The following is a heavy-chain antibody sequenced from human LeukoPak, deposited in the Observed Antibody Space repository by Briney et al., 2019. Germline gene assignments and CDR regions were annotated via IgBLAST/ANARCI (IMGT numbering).Heavy chain of an antibody. J-gene: IGHJ6*03. CDR1: GFTFSTYA. D-gene: IGHD3-22*01. V-gene: IGHV3-23*01. CDR2: ITGSGGSTT. CDR3: ARYKTNSIGYPYYYYYYIDV. Sequence: GGSLRLSCAASGFTFSTYAMSWVRQAPGKGLEWVSSITGSGGSTTYYADSVKGRFTISRDNSKNTLYLQMNSLRAEDTAVYYCARYKTNSIGYPYYYYYYIDVWGKGTKVTVSS.